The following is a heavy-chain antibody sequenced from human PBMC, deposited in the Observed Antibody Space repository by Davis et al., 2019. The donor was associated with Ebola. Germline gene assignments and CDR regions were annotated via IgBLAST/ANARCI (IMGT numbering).Heavy chain of an antibody. J-gene: IGHJ4*02. CDR1: GFTFSSYC. D-gene: IGHD2-2*01. CDR2: INSDGSST. Sequence: GESLKISCAASGFTFSSYCMHWVRQAPGKGLVWVSRINSDGSSTSYADSVKGRFTISRDKAKNTLYLQVNSLRAEDTAVYYCAKDLCSTSCYYFDYWGQGTLVTVSS. V-gene: IGHV3-74*01. CDR3: AKDLCSTSCYYFDY.